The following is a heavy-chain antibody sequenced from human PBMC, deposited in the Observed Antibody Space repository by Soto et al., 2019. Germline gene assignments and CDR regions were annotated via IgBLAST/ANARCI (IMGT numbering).Heavy chain of an antibody. J-gene: IGHJ3*02. Sequence: GGSLRLSCAASGFTFSNAWMNWVRQAPGKGLEWVGRIKSKTDGGTTDYAAPVKGRFTISRDDSKNTLYLQMNSLKTEDTAVYYCTTRPYYDSSGYTDAFDIWGQGTMVTVSS. CDR2: IKSKTDGGTT. V-gene: IGHV3-15*07. CDR3: TTRPYYDSSGYTDAFDI. D-gene: IGHD3-22*01. CDR1: GFTFSNAW.